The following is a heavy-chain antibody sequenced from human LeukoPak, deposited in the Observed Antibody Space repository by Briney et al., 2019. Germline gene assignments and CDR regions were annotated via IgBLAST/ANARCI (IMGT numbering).Heavy chain of an antibody. Sequence: ASVKVSCKASVGTFSSYAISWVRQAPGQGLEWMGRIIPILGIANYAQKFQGRVTITADKSTSTAYMELSSLRSEDTAVYYCARAQGYYYDSSGSFYFDYWGQGTLVTVSS. J-gene: IGHJ4*02. CDR3: ARAQGYYYDSSGSFYFDY. D-gene: IGHD3-22*01. CDR2: IIPILGIA. CDR1: VGTFSSYA. V-gene: IGHV1-69*04.